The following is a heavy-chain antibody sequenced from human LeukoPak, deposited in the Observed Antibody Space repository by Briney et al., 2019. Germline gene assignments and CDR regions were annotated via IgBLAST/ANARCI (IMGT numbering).Heavy chain of an antibody. D-gene: IGHD4-17*01. CDR1: GFTFSSYT. CDR2: ISSNGDST. Sequence: GGSLRLSCAASGFTFSSYTMHWVRQAPGKGLEYVSAISSNGDSTYYANSVKGRFTISRDNSKNTLYLQMGSLRAEDMAVYYCARTTTVTTPTYYYYYMDVWGKGTTVTISS. CDR3: ARTTTVTTPTYYYYYMDV. J-gene: IGHJ6*03. V-gene: IGHV3-64*01.